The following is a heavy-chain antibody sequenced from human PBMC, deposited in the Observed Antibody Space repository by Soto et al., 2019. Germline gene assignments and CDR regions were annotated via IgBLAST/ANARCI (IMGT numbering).Heavy chain of an antibody. CDR1: GFTFRTYG. CDR2: VRHDGREE. D-gene: IGHD3-3*01. CDR3: ARGFCAADYTVHFGH. V-gene: IGHV3-30*02. Sequence: GGSLRLSCAASGFTFRTYGMHLVRQAPGKALEYVAGVRHDGREEYDVASVRGRFTIPRDNYKNMLSLQMNSLIAEDTAVYYCARGFCAADYTVHFGHWGQGTPVAVSS. J-gene: IGHJ4*02.